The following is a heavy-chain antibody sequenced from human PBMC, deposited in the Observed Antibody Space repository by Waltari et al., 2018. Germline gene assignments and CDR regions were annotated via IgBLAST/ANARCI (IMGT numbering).Heavy chain of an antibody. CDR3: AREAGGYDSRGYFDY. V-gene: IGHV3-53*02. D-gene: IGHD3-22*01. Sequence: EVKLVETGGGLIRPGGSVRPAWPASGFTVKSNSMRWVRQAPGKGLHWVSLIYSGGSTYYADSVKGRFTISRDNSKNTLYLQMNSLRAEDTAVYYCAREAGGYDSRGYFDYWGQGTMVTVSS. CDR1: GFTVKSNS. CDR2: IYSGGST. J-gene: IGHJ4*02.